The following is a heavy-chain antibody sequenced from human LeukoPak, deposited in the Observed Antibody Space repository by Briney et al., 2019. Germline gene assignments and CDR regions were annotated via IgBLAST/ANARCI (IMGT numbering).Heavy chain of an antibody. CDR1: GGSISSYY. D-gene: IGHD6-19*01. J-gene: IGHJ4*02. V-gene: IGHV4-4*07. CDR3: GRARRYSSGWYQRGYYFDY. Sequence: SETLSLTCTVSGGSISSYYWSWIRQPAGKGLEWIGRIYTSGSTNYNPSLKSRVTMSVDSSKNQCSLKLSSVTAADTAVYYCGRARRYSSGWYQRGYYFDYWGQGTLVTVSS. CDR2: IYTSGST.